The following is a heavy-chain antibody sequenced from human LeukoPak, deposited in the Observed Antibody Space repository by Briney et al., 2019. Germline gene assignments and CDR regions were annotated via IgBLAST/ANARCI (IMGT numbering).Heavy chain of an antibody. CDR1: GFAFNSYW. CDR3: GRFGYVAAVDF. Sequence: GGSLRLSCAASGFAFNSYWMTWVRQAPGRGLEWVANINPAGSDTYHVDPVKGRFTISRDNAKNLVYLQMNSLRAEDTAVYSCGRFGYVAAVDFWGQGTLVTVSS. D-gene: IGHD2-15*01. CDR2: INPAGSDT. J-gene: IGHJ4*02. V-gene: IGHV3-7*01.